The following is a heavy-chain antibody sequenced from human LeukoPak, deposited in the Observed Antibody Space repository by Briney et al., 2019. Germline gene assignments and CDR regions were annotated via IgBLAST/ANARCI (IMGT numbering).Heavy chain of an antibody. CDR1: GFTFSDYY. D-gene: IGHD6-19*01. J-gene: IGHJ4*02. CDR2: ISSSGSTI. V-gene: IGHV3-11*01. CDR3: AKGYSSGWYFLDY. Sequence: PGGSLRLSCAASGFTFSDYYMSWFRLDPGKGLEWVSYISSSGSTIYYADSVKGRFTISRDNAKNSLYLQMNSLRAQDTAVYYCAKGYSSGWYFLDYWGQGSLVTGSS.